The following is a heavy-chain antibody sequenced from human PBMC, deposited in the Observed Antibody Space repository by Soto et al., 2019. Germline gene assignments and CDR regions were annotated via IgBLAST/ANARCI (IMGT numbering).Heavy chain of an antibody. V-gene: IGHV1-69*12. J-gene: IGHJ6*02. CDR2: IIPIFGTA. D-gene: IGHD3-3*01. CDR1: GGTFSNYA. Sequence: QVQLVQSGAEVKKPGSSVKVSCKASGGTFSNYAMSWVRQAPGQGLEWMGGIIPIFGTANYAQKFQGRVTITADESTRTAYMELSSLRSEDTAVYYCARSMVRFLDSLGVDVWGQGTTVTVSS. CDR3: ARSMVRFLDSLGVDV.